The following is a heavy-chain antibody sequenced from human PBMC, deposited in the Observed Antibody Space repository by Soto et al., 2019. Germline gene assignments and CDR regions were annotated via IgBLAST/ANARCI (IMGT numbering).Heavy chain of an antibody. V-gene: IGHV4-39*01. CDR2: IYYSGST. CDR3: AAPLTRGYSYGFHYYYGMDV. CDR1: GGSISSSSYY. J-gene: IGHJ6*02. Sequence: ASETLSLTCTVSGGSISSSSYYWGWIRQPPGKGLEWIGSIYYSGSTYYNPSLKSRVTISVDTSKNQFSLKLSSVTAADTAVYYCAAPLTRGYSYGFHYYYGMDVWGQGTTVTVSS. D-gene: IGHD5-18*01.